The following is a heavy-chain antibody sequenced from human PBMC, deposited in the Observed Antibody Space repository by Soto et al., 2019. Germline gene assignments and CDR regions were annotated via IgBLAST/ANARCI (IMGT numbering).Heavy chain of an antibody. Sequence: VGSLRLSCTVSGVTFSNYAMNWVRQAPGKVLEWVSSLSGSGGTTYYADSVKGRFIISRDNSKNTLYLLMNSLRAEDTALYYCAKQRADYGSAADTFYFDSWGQGALLTVSS. CDR2: LSGSGGTT. D-gene: IGHD3-10*01. CDR3: AKQRADYGSAADTFYFDS. J-gene: IGHJ4*02. CDR1: GVTFSNYA. V-gene: IGHV3-23*01.